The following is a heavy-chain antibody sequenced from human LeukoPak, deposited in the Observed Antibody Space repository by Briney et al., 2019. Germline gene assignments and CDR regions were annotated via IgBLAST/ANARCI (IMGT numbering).Heavy chain of an antibody. CDR2: TPYDGNTK. D-gene: IGHD5-12*01. J-gene: IGHJ6*02. V-gene: IGHV3-30-3*01. CDR3: ARDGNSGYDLTYYYGLDV. CDR1: GFSFSSFA. Sequence: GGSLRLSCTASGFSFSSFAMHWVRQAPGKGLEWMAVTPYDGNTKYYADSVKGRFTISRENSKNTLYLQMNSLRPEDTALYYCARDGNSGYDLTYYYGLDVWGQGTTVTVSS.